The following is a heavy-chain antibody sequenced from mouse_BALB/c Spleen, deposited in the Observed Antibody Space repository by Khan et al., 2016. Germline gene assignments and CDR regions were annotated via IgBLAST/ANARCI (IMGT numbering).Heavy chain of an antibody. CDR2: ISYSGST. D-gene: IGHD1-1*01. CDR3: ASFYSGSSYFDY. J-gene: IGHJ2*01. V-gene: IGHV3-2*02. Sequence: VQLQQSGPGLVKPSQSLSLTCTVTGYSITSDYAWNWIRQFPGNKLEWMGYISYSGSTSYNPSLKSRISITRDTSKNQFFLQLNSVTTEDTATXSCASFYSGSSYFDYWGQGTTLTVSS. CDR1: GYSITSDYA.